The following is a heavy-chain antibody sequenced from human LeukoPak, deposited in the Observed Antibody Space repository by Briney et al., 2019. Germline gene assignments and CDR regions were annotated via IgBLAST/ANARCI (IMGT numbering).Heavy chain of an antibody. CDR3: AKDVIYYFGSGSYYNY. V-gene: IGHV3-23*03. J-gene: IGHJ4*02. Sequence: PGGSLRLSCAASGFTFSSYAMSWVRQAPGKGLEWVSIIYSGGSTFYADSVKGRFTISRDNSKNTLYLQMNSLRAEDTAVYYCAKDVIYYFGSGSYYNYWGQGTLVTVSS. CDR1: GFTFSSYA. D-gene: IGHD3-10*01. CDR2: IYSGGST.